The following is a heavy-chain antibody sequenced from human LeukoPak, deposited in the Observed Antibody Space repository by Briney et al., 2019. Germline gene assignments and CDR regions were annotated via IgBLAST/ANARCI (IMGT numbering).Heavy chain of an antibody. V-gene: IGHV1-18*01. Sequence: SSVKVSCKASGGTFSSYGISWVRQAPGQGLEWMGWISAYNGNTNYAQKLQGRVTMTTDTSTSTAYMELRSLRSDDTAVYYCARWDGYNGDAFDIWGQGTMVTVSS. D-gene: IGHD5-24*01. CDR3: ARWDGYNGDAFDI. CDR1: GGTFSSYG. J-gene: IGHJ3*02. CDR2: ISAYNGNT.